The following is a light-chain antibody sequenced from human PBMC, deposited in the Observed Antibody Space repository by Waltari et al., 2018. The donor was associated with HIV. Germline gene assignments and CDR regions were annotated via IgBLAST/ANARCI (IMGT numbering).Light chain of an antibody. V-gene: IGLV3-1*01. J-gene: IGLJ2*01. Sequence: SFDLTPAASLSVSPGQSAKLLCHGFNLSHNYVSWYHPKPGQSPIFLIFQDRKRPSGIPERFSGSSSGNTATLTISGTQSVDEADYFCQAWGNNTVVFGGGTKLTVL. CDR1: NLSHNY. CDR2: QDR. CDR3: QAWGNNTVV.